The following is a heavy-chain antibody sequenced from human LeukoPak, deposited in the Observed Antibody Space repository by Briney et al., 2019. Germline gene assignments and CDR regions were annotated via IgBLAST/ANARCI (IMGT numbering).Heavy chain of an antibody. Sequence: GESLKISCKGFGYSFTSYWIGWVRQMPGKGLEWMGIIYPGDSDTRYSPSFQGQVTISADKSISTAYLQWSSLKASDTAMYYCARHRAYGIAAAGTVDYWGQGTLVTVSS. D-gene: IGHD6-13*01. CDR2: IYPGDSDT. CDR3: ARHRAYGIAAAGTVDY. CDR1: GYSFTSYW. V-gene: IGHV5-51*01. J-gene: IGHJ4*02.